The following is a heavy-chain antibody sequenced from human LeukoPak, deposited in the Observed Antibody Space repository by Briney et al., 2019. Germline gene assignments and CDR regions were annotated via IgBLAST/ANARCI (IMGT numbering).Heavy chain of an antibody. CDR2: INPSGGST. V-gene: IGHV1-46*01. Sequence: ASVKVSCKASGYTFTSYYMHWVRQAPGQGLGWMGVINPSGGSTTYAQMFQGRVTMTRDTSTRTVYMELSSLRSEDTAVYYCAKGQMWLVSWGQGTLVTVSS. J-gene: IGHJ4*02. D-gene: IGHD2-21*01. CDR3: AKGQMWLVS. CDR1: GYTFTSYY.